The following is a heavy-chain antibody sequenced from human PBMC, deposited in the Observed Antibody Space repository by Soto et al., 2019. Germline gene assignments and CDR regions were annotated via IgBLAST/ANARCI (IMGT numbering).Heavy chain of an antibody. CDR1: GYPFTHYG. J-gene: IGHJ6*02. CDR3: AKGRSYYYYYGVDV. CDR2: ISPFNGNT. Sequence: GASVKVSCKSSGYPFTHYGITWIRQAPGQGLEWMGWISPFNGNTNYGQTLQGRVTLTTDTSTSTVYMELNSLRAEDTALYYCAKGRSYYYYYGVDVWGQGTTVTVSS. V-gene: IGHV1-18*01.